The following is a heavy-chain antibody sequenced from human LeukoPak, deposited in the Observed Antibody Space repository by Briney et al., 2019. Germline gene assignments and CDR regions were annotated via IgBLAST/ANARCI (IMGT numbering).Heavy chain of an antibody. J-gene: IGHJ4*02. V-gene: IGHV3-9*01. Sequence: GGSLRLSCAASGFTFDDYSMHWVRQAPGKGLEWVSGISWNSGSAGYADSVKGRFTISRDSAKNSLYLQMNSLRTEDTALYYCAKDRTYSAYAALDYWGQGTLVTVST. CDR3: AKDRTYSAYAALDY. CDR2: ISWNSGSA. D-gene: IGHD5-12*01. CDR1: GFTFDDYS.